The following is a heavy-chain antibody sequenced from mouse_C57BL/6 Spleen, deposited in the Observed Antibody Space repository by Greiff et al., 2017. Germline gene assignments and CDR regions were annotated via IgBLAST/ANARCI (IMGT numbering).Heavy chain of an antibody. V-gene: IGHV1-15*01. Sequence: VQLQQSGAELVRPGASVTLSCKASGYTFTDYEMHWVKQTPVHGLEWIGAFDPETGGTAYNQKFKGKAILTADKSSSTAYMELRSLTSEDSAVYYCTRPYGSIYAMDYWGQGTSVTVSS. CDR1: GYTFTDYE. D-gene: IGHD1-1*01. CDR2: FDPETGGT. CDR3: TRPYGSIYAMDY. J-gene: IGHJ4*01.